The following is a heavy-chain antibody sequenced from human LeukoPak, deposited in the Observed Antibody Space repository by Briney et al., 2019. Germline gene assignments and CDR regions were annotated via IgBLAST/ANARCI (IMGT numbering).Heavy chain of an antibody. CDR1: GGSFSGYY. J-gene: IGHJ5*02. Sequence: SETLSLTCAVYGGSFSGYYWSWIRQPPGKGLEWIGEINHSGSTNYNPSLKSRVTISVDTSKNQFSLKLSSVTAADTAVYYCARVCYSERRDFWSGYKLSWFDPWGQGTLVTVSS. V-gene: IGHV4-34*01. CDR3: ARVCYSERRDFWSGYKLSWFDP. D-gene: IGHD3-3*01. CDR2: INHSGST.